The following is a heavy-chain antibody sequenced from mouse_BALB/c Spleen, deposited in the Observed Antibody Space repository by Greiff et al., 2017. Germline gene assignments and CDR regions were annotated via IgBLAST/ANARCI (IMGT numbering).Heavy chain of an antibody. CDR2: INPSNGGT. CDR1: GYTFTSYY. V-gene: IGHV1S81*02. Sequence: QVQLQQSGAELVKPGASVKLSCKASGYTFTSYYMYWVKQRPGQGLEWIGEINPSNGGTNFNEKFKSKATLTVDESSSTAYMQLSSLTSEDSAVYYCTRHIAYWGQGTLVTVSA. J-gene: IGHJ3*01. CDR3: TRHIAY.